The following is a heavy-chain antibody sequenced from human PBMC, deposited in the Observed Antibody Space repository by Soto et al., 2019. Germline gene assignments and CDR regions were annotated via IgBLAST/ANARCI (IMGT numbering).Heavy chain of an antibody. CDR1: GGSFSGYY. CDR3: ARGLSMVRGVPFDY. V-gene: IGHV4-34*01. Sequence: ASETLSLTCAVYGGSFSGYYWSWIRQPPGKGLEWIGEINHSGSTNYNLSLKSRVTISVDTSKNQFSLKLSSVTAADTAVYYCARGLSMVRGVPFDYWGQGTLVTVSS. CDR2: INHSGST. D-gene: IGHD3-10*01. J-gene: IGHJ4*02.